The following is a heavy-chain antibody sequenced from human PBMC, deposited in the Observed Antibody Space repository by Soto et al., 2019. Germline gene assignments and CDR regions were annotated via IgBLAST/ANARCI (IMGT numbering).Heavy chain of an antibody. CDR2: IYYSGST. V-gene: IGHV4-61*01. Sequence: QVQLQESGPGLVKPSETLSLTCTVSGGSVSSGSYYWSWIRQPPGKGLERIGYIYYSGSTNYNPSRKSRVTISVDTSKNQFSLKLSSVTAADTAVYYCARENGYSSSQVRWFDPWGQGTLVTVSS. J-gene: IGHJ5*02. D-gene: IGHD6-13*01. CDR1: GGSVSSGSYY. CDR3: ARENGYSSSQVRWFDP.